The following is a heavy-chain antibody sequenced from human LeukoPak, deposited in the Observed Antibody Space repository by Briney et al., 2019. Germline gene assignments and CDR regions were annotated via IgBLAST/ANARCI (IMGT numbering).Heavy chain of an antibody. CDR2: ISYDGSNK. J-gene: IGHJ4*02. Sequence: GGPLRLSCAASGFTFSSYGMHWVRQAPGKGLGWVAVISYDGSNKYYADSVKGRFTISRDNSKNTLYLQMNSLRAEDTAVYYCAKLPGIAVAGTDYWGQGTLVTVSS. CDR1: GFTFSSYG. CDR3: AKLPGIAVAGTDY. D-gene: IGHD6-19*01. V-gene: IGHV3-30*18.